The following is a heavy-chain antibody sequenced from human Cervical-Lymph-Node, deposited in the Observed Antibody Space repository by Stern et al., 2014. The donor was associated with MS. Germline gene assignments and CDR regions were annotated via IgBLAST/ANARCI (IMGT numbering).Heavy chain of an antibody. Sequence: EVQLVQSGGGLVKPGGSLRLSCAASGFTFSSYSMNWVRQAPGKGLEWVSSISSSSSYIYYVDSVKGRFTISRDNAKNSLYLQMNSLRAEDTAVYYCARDMDYGGNVSWGQGTLVTVSS. CDR2: ISSSSSYI. D-gene: IGHD4-23*01. J-gene: IGHJ4*02. V-gene: IGHV3-21*01. CDR1: GFTFSSYS. CDR3: ARDMDYGGNVS.